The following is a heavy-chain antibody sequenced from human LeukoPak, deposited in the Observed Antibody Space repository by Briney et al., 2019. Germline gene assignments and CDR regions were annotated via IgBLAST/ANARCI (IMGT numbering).Heavy chain of an antibody. J-gene: IGHJ6*02. V-gene: IGHV4-30-2*01. Sequence: SETLSLTCTVSGGSISSGGYSWSWIRQPPGKGLEWIGYIYHSGSTYYNPSLKSRVTISVDRSKNQFSLKLSSVTAADTAVYYCARSFSYYGMDVWGQGTTVTVSS. CDR1: GGSISSGGYS. CDR2: IYHSGST. D-gene: IGHD3-16*02. CDR3: ARSFSYYGMDV.